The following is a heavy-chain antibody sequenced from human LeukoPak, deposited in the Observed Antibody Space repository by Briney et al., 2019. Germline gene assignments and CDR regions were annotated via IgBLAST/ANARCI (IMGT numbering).Heavy chain of an antibody. Sequence: GGSLTLSCAASEFTFSNYEMNWVRQATGKGLEWVSYCRMGGSTTYYADSVNARFTISRDNAKNSLYLQMNSLRAEDTAVYYCARDPNYGSGSYADYWGQGTLVTVSS. CDR3: ARDPNYGSGSYADY. V-gene: IGHV3-48*03. D-gene: IGHD3-10*01. J-gene: IGHJ4*02. CDR2: CRMGGSTT. CDR1: EFTFSNYE.